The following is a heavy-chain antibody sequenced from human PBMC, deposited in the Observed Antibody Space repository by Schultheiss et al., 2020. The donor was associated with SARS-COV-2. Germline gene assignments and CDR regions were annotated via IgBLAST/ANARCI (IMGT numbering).Heavy chain of an antibody. CDR1: GGSISSSSYY. CDR3: ARGYYGDYGDYYYYGMDV. D-gene: IGHD4-17*01. V-gene: IGHV4-39*07. Sequence: SQTLSLTCTVSGGSISSSSYYWGWIRQPPGKGLEWIGSIYYSGSTYYNPSLKSRVTISVDTSKNQFSLKLSSVTAADTAVYYCARGYYGDYGDYYYYGMDVWGQGTTVTVS. J-gene: IGHJ6*02. CDR2: IYYSGST.